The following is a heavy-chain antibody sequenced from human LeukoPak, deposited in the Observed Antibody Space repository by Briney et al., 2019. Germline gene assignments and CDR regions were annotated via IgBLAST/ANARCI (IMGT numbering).Heavy chain of an antibody. CDR1: GFTFSSYW. CDR2: INSDGSSA. D-gene: IGHD6-19*01. J-gene: IGHJ6*02. V-gene: IGHV3-74*01. CDR3: ERDLEQYSSGWYTFYYYYGMDV. Sequence: PGGSLRLSCAASGFTFSSYWMHWVRQAPGKGLVWVSRINSDGSSASYADSVKGRFTISRDNAKNTLYLQMNSLRAEDTAVYYCERDLEQYSSGWYTFYYYYGMDVWGQGTTVTVSS.